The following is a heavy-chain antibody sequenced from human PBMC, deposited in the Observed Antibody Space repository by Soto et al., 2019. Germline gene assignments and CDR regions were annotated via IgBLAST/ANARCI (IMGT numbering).Heavy chain of an antibody. Sequence: PGGSLRLSCAASGFTFSSYGMHWVRQAPGKGLEWVSVISGNGSNKYYADSVKGRFTISRDNSKNTLYLQMNSLRAEDTAVYYCAKTKPFFDYWGQGTLVTVSS. CDR1: GFTFSSYG. CDR2: ISGNGSNK. V-gene: IGHV3-33*06. J-gene: IGHJ4*02. CDR3: AKTKPFFDY.